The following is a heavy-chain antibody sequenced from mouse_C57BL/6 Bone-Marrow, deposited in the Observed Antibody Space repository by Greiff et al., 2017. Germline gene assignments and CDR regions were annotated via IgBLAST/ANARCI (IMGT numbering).Heavy chain of an antibody. CDR3: ARGDWDY. V-gene: IGHV1-81*01. D-gene: IGHD3-3*01. J-gene: IGHJ2*01. CDR1: GYTFTSYG. CDR2: IYPRSGNT. Sequence: QVQLKESGAELARPGASVKLSCKASGYTFTSYGISWVKQRTGQGLEWIGEIYPRSGNTCYNEKFKGKATLTADKSSSTAYMELRSLTSEDSAVYFCARGDWDYWGQGTTLTVSS.